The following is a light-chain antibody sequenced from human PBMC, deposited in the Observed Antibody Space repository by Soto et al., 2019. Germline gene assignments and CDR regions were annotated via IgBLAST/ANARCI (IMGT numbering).Light chain of an antibody. V-gene: IGKV3D-15*01. CDR2: DAS. Sequence: EIVMTQSPATLSVSPGERVTLSCRARQSVGSNLAWYQQKPGQPPRLLIYDASTRATGFPARFSGSGSGTEFTLTISSLQSEDFAVYYCQQYNNWPLTFGGGTKVDIK. CDR1: QSVGSN. CDR3: QQYNNWPLT. J-gene: IGKJ4*01.